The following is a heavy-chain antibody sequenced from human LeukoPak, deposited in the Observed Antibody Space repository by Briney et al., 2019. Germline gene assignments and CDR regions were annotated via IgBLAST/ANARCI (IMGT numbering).Heavy chain of an antibody. CDR3: AKEVQVERRKDGFDI. Sequence: PGGSLRLSCAASGFTFSSYGMHWVRQAPGKGLEWVAVISYDGSNKYYADSVKGRFTISRDNSKNTPYLQMNSLRAEDTAVYYCAKEVQVERRKDGFDIWGQGTMVTVSS. CDR2: ISYDGSNK. V-gene: IGHV3-30*18. CDR1: GFTFSSYG. D-gene: IGHD1-1*01. J-gene: IGHJ3*02.